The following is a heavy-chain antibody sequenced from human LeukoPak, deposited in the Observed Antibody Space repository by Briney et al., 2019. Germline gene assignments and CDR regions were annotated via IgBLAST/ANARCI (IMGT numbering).Heavy chain of an antibody. CDR1: YYSITSGYL. CDR2: IYHSGRT. D-gene: IGHD2-21*02. CDR3: ARIPEGQTAYFDY. Sequence: SETLSLTCAVSYYSITSGYLWGWIRQPPGREPQWIGSIYHSGRTYYNPSLMSRVTMSVDTSKNQFSLKLTSVTAADTAVYYCARIPEGQTAYFDYWGQGSLVAVSS. V-gene: IGHV4-38-2*01. J-gene: IGHJ4*02.